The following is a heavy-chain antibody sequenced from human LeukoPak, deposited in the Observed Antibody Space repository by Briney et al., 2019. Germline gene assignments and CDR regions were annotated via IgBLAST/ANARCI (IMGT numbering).Heavy chain of an antibody. CDR2: MNPSSGNT. V-gene: IGHV1-8*02. Sequence: ASVKVSCKASGYTFTGYYMHWVRQAPGQGLEWMGWMNPSSGNTGYAQKFQGRVTMTRNTSISTAYMELSSLRSEDTAVYYCARGLHDYYYYMDVWGKGTTVTISS. J-gene: IGHJ6*03. CDR1: GYTFTGYY. CDR3: ARGLHDYYYYMDV.